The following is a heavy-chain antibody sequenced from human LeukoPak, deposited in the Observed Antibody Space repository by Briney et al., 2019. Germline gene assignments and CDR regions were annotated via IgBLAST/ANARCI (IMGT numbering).Heavy chain of an antibody. CDR3: ARAVLWFGEPWDYFDH. CDR2: ISSSSSYI. V-gene: IGHV3-21*01. D-gene: IGHD3-10*01. Sequence: GGSLRLSCAASGFTFSSYSMNWVRQAPGKGLEWVSSISSSSSYIYYADSVKGRFTISRDNAKNSLYLQMNSLRAEDTAVYYCARAVLWFGEPWDYFDHWGQGTLVTVSS. J-gene: IGHJ4*02. CDR1: GFTFSSYS.